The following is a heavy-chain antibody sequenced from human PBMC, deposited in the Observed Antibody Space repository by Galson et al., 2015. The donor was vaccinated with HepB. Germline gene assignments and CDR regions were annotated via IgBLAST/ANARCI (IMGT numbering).Heavy chain of an antibody. D-gene: IGHD2-15*01. J-gene: IGHJ6*02. V-gene: IGHV3-30-3*01. Sequence: SLRLSCAASGFTFSTYAMHWVCQAPGKGLEWAVIISYDGSNKFYADSVKGRFSVSRDNSKNTLYLQMNSLRAEDMGVYYCAREGPRNRVVVAYCMDAWGQGTTVTVSS. CDR1: GFTFSTYA. CDR2: ISYDGSNK. CDR3: AREGPRNRVVVAYCMDA.